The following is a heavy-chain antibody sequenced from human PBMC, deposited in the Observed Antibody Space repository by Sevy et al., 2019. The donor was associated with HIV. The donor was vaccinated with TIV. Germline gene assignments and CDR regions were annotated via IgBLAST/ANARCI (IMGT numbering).Heavy chain of an antibody. CDR3: ARDSGSHYYYYGMDV. J-gene: IGHJ6*02. D-gene: IGHD3-10*01. V-gene: IGHV4-34*01. Sequence: SETLSLTCAVYGGSFSGYYWSWIRQPPGKGLEWIGEINHSGSTNYNPSLKSRVTISVDTSKNQFSLKLSSVTAADTAVYYCARDSGSHYYYYGMDVWGQWTTVTVSS. CDR2: INHSGST. CDR1: GGSFSGYY.